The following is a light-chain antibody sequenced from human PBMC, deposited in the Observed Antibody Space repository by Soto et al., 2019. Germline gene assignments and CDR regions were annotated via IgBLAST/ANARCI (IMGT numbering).Light chain of an antibody. J-gene: IGKJ4*01. CDR2: AAS. CDR1: QGIRNE. CDR3: QKYNSAPHT. Sequence: IQVTQSPSSLSASVGDRVTITCRASQGIRNELSWYQQKPGKAPKFLIFAASTLQTGVPSRFSGSGSGTDFTLTISSLQPEDVATYYCQKYNSAPHTFGGGTKVDI. V-gene: IGKV1-27*01.